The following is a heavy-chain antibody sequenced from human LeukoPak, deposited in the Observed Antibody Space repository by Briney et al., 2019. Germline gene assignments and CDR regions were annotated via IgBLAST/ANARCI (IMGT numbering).Heavy chain of an antibody. CDR1: GGSFSGYY. J-gene: IGHJ4*02. CDR2: INHSGST. CDR3: ARVRGLNYYGSGSYYRSGYFDY. D-gene: IGHD3-10*01. Sequence: SETLSLTCAVYGGSFSGYYWSWIRQPPGKGLEWLGEINHSGSTNYNPSLKSRVTISVDTSKNQFSLKLSSVTAADTAVYYCARVRGLNYYGSGSYYRSGYFDYWGQGTLVTVSS. V-gene: IGHV4-34*01.